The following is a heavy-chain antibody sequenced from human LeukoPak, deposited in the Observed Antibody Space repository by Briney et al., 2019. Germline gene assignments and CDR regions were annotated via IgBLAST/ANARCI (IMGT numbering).Heavy chain of an antibody. D-gene: IGHD6-13*01. V-gene: IGHV3-23*01. CDR3: AKDSSSWYAARFDP. J-gene: IGHJ5*02. CDR1: GFTFSSYA. CDR2: ISGSGGST. Sequence: GGSLRLSCAASGFTFSSYAMSWVRQAPGKGLEWVSAISGSGGSTYYADSVKGRFTISRDNSKNTLYLQMNSPRAEDTAVYYCAKDSSSWYAARFDPWGQGTLVTVSS.